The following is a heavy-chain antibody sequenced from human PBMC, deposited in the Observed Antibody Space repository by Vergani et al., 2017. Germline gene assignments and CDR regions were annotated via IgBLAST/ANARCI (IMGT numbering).Heavy chain of an antibody. CDR2: IYYSGST. J-gene: IGHJ6*02. Sequence: QLQLQESGPGLVKPSETLSLTCTVSGGSISSSSYYWGWIRQPPGKGLEWIGSIYYSGSTDYNPSLKSRVTISVDTSKNQFSLKLSSVTAADTAVYYCARTPYYYGSGSYSTYYYYYGMDVWGQGTTVTVSS. CDR3: ARTPYYYGSGSYSTYYYYYGMDV. V-gene: IGHV4-39*01. D-gene: IGHD3-10*01. CDR1: GGSISSSSYY.